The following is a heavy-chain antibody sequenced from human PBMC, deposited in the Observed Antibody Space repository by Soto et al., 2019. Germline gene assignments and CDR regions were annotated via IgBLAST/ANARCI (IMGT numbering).Heavy chain of an antibody. J-gene: IGHJ4*02. CDR1: GGSITSSY. D-gene: IGHD2-15*01. CDR3: ARWSSTYKNFDH. V-gene: IGHV4-59*01. CDR2: GHYSGDT. Sequence: SETLSLTCTVSGGSITSSYWNWIRQPPGKGLEWIGYGHYSGDTKYNPSLQSRVTTSIDMSKNQFSLKLISVTTADAAVYYCARWSSTYKNFDHWGQGALVTVSS.